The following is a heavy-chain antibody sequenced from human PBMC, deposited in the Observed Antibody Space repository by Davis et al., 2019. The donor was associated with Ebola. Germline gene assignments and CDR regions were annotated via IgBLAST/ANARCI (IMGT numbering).Heavy chain of an antibody. Sequence: GESLKISCAASGFTFSSYAMSWVRQAPGQGLEWVSTISVGDGGTFYADSVKGRFTISSDNSKNTVFLQMSSLRAEDTAVYYCAKSPSGWYNYWGQGTLVTVSS. CDR3: AKSPSGWYNY. J-gene: IGHJ4*02. CDR2: ISVGDGGT. CDR1: GFTFSSYA. D-gene: IGHD6-19*01. V-gene: IGHV3-23*01.